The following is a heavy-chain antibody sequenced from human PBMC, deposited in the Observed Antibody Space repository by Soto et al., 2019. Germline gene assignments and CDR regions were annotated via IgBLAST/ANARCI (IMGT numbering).Heavy chain of an antibody. CDR1: GFTFSNYG. J-gene: IGHJ4*02. D-gene: IGHD3-22*01. Sequence: PGGSLRLSCAASGFTFSNYGMHWVRQAPGKGLEWVAVIWGDGNAKYYVDSVKGRFTISRDNSKNTLYLQMDSLRAEDTAVYYCARDFLQWDSSGCLDYWGQGTLVTVSS. V-gene: IGHV3-33*01. CDR2: IWGDGNAK. CDR3: ARDFLQWDSSGCLDY.